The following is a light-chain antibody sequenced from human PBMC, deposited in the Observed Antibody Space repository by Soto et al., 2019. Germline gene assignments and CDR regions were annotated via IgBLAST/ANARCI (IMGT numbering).Light chain of an antibody. J-gene: IGKJ1*01. V-gene: IGKV1-5*03. CDR1: QSISSW. CDR3: QQYYSYSQT. CDR2: KAS. Sequence: DIPMTQSPSTLSASVGDRVTITCRASQSISSWLAWYQQKPGKAPKVLIYKASSLESGVPSRFSGSGSGTEFTLTISSLQPDDFATYYCQQYYSYSQTFGQGTKVEIK.